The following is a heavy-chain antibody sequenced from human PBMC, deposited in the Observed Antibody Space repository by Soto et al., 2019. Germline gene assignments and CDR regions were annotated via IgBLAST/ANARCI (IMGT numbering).Heavy chain of an antibody. D-gene: IGHD2-15*01. J-gene: IGHJ5*02. CDR2: MNPNSGST. CDR1: GYTFTSYD. Sequence: ASVKVSCKASGYTFTSYDINWVRQATGQGLEWMGWMNPNSGSTGYAQKFQGRVTMTRNTSISTAYMELSSLRSEDTAVYYCARVLSSGGXCSGGSCYSGGFNWFDPWGQGTLVTVSS. CDR3: ARVLSSGGXCSGGSCYSGGFNWFDP. V-gene: IGHV1-8*01.